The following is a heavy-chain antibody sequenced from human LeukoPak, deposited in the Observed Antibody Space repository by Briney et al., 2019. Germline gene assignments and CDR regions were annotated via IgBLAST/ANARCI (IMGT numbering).Heavy chain of an antibody. V-gene: IGHV3-21*01. D-gene: IGHD3-3*01. CDR1: GFTFSSYS. Sequence: GGSLRLSCAASGFTFSSYSMNWVRQAPGKGLEWVSSISSSSSYIYYADSVKGRFTISRDNAKNSLYLQMNSLRAEDTAVYYCARDMGRYYDFWSGYSDWGQGTLVTVSS. J-gene: IGHJ4*02. CDR2: ISSSSSYI. CDR3: ARDMGRYYDFWSGYSD.